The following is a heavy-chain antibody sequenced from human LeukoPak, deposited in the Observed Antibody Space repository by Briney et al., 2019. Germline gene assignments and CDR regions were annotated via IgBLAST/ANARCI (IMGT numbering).Heavy chain of an antibody. CDR3: ARGRFTFGGVISHYYYYYGMDV. D-gene: IGHD3-16*02. V-gene: IGHV4-34*01. Sequence: SETLSLTCAVYGGSFSGYYWSWIRQRPGKGLEWIGEINRSGSTNYSPSLKSRVTISVDTSKNQFSLKLSSVTAADTAVYYCARGRFTFGGVISHYYYYYGMDVWGQGTTVTVSS. CDR1: GGSFSGYY. J-gene: IGHJ6*02. CDR2: INRSGST.